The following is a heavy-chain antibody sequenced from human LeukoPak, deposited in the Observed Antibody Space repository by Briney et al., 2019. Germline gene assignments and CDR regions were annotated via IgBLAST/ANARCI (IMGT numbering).Heavy chain of an antibody. J-gene: IGHJ3*02. V-gene: IGHV1-2*02. CDR2: INPNSGGT. D-gene: IGHD2-2*02. CDR1: GYTFTGYY. Sequence: ASVKVSCKASGYTFTGYYMHWVRQAPGQGLGWMGWINPNSGGTNYAQKFQGRVTMTRDTSISTAYMELSRLRSDDTAVYYCARADLGYCSSTSCYNDAFDIWGQGTMVTVSS. CDR3: ARADLGYCSSTSCYNDAFDI.